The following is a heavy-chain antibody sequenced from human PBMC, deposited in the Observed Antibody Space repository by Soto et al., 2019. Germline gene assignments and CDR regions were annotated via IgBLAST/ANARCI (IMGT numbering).Heavy chain of an antibody. CDR1: GGSISSNSYY. J-gene: IGHJ4*02. CDR2: LFYSGAT. Sequence: PSETLSLTCTVSGGSISSNSYYWDWIRQPPGKGLEWIGSLFYSGATYHNPSLQSRVTISVDTSKNQFSLHLSSVTAADTAVYYCARHAASDSVWGESDGSDYRGQGTLDTV. V-gene: IGHV4-39*01. CDR3: ARHAASDSVWGESDGSDY. D-gene: IGHD3-16*01.